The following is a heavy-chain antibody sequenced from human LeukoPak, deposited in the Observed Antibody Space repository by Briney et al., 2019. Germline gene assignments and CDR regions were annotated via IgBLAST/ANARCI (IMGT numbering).Heavy chain of an antibody. D-gene: IGHD6-19*01. CDR3: ARDKRSAGRRLYYFDY. V-gene: IGHV1-69*13. Sequence: SVKVSCKASGGTFSSYAISWVRQAPGQGLEWMGGIIPIFGTANYAQKFQGRVTITADESMSTAYMELSSLRSEDTAVYYCARDKRSAGRRLYYFDYWGQGTLVTVSS. CDR1: GGTFSSYA. J-gene: IGHJ4*02. CDR2: IIPIFGTA.